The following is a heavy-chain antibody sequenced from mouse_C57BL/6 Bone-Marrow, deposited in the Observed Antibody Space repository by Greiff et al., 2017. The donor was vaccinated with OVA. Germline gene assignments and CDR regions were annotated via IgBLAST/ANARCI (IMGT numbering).Heavy chain of an antibody. V-gene: IGHV1-7*01. CDR1: GYTFTSYW. CDR3: AFSSYGGYFDV. D-gene: IGHD1-1*01. Sequence: VQLQQSGAELAKPGASVKLSCKASGYTFTSYWMHWVKQRPGQGLEWIGYINPSSGYTKYNQKFKDKATLTADKSSSTAYMQLSSLTYEESAVYYCAFSSYGGYFDVWGTGTTVTVSS. J-gene: IGHJ1*03. CDR2: INPSSGYT.